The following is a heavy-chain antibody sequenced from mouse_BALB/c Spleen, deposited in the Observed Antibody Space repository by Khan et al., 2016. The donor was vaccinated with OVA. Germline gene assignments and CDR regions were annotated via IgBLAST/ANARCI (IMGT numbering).Heavy chain of an antibody. Sequence: QVQLKQSGAELVRPGASVKLSCKASGYSFTSYWMNWVKQRPGQGLEWIGMIHPSDSETRLNQQFKDKATLTVDKSHNTAYMQLSRPPSEDSAVYYWALNWDGDCYFDCWGQGSTLTVSS. D-gene: IGHD4-1*01. V-gene: IGHV1S82*01. CDR3: ALNWDGDCYFDC. J-gene: IGHJ2*01. CDR1: GYSFTSYW. CDR2: IHPSDSET.